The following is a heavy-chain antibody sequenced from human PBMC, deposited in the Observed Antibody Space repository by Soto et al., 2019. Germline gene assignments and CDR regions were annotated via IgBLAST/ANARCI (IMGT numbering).Heavy chain of an antibody. CDR3: ARGGVMYV. V-gene: IGHV3-23*01. CDR2: FSGTGGNT. Sequence: GGSLRLSCEASGFTFTSYGMSWVRQAPGKGLEWVSSFSGTGGNTYYADSVKGRFTISRDNFKNTLYLQMNSLRPDDTAVYYCARGGVMYVWGQGTTVTVSS. J-gene: IGHJ6*02. CDR1: GFTFTSYG.